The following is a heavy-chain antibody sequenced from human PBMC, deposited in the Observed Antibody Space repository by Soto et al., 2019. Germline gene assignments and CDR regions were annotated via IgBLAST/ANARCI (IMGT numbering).Heavy chain of an antibody. Sequence: GGSPRLCCAACGVTVCSYAMGWVRQAPGKGLEWVSYISPSGTTVYYADSVKGRFTISRDNVNNSLYLRMTSLRAEDTAVYYCARVGQFDYWGQGTLVTVSS. J-gene: IGHJ4*02. CDR3: ARVGQFDY. CDR2: ISPSGTTV. D-gene: IGHD3-10*01. CDR1: GVTVCSYA. V-gene: IGHV3-48*04.